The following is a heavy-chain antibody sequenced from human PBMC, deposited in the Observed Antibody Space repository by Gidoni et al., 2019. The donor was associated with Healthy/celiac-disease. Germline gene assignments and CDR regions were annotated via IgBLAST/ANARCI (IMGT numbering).Heavy chain of an antibody. J-gene: IGHJ4*02. D-gene: IGHD2-8*01. Sequence: EVQLVESGGGLVKPGGSLRLSCAASGFTFRNAWLSWGLQATGKGLEWVGRIKSKTDGGTTDYAAPVKGRFTISRDDSKNTLYLQMNSLKTEDTAVYYCTTESTLGYCTNGVCYSRPGIDYWGQGTLVTVSS. CDR3: TTESTLGYCTNGVCYSRPGIDY. CDR1: GFTFRNAW. CDR2: IKSKTDGGTT. V-gene: IGHV3-15*01.